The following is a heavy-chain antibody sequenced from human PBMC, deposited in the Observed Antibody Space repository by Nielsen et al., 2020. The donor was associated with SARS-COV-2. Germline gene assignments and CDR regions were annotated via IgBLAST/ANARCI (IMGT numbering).Heavy chain of an antibody. D-gene: IGHD5-12*01. J-gene: IGHJ6*02. V-gene: IGHV4-31*03. CDR2: IYFTGRT. CDR3: AREASGYDHYKYGMDV. CDR1: GASISSGGYF. Sequence: SETLSLTCTVSGASISSGGYFWSWIRQHPGKGLEWIGYIYFTGRTSYNPSLKSRVAMSVDTSKNQFSLDLKSVTAADTAVYYCAREASGYDHYKYGMDVWGLGAMVTVSS.